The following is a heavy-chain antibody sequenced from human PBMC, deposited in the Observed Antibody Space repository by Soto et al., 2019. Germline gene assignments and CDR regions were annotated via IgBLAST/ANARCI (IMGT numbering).Heavy chain of an antibody. V-gene: IGHV4-59*08. J-gene: IGHJ3*02. CDR3: ASGNAGAFDI. D-gene: IGHD1-26*01. CDR1: EGSISSYY. CDR2: IYYSGST. Sequence: SETLCLTSTVAEGSISSYYWSWIRPPPGKGLEWIGYIYYSGSTNYNPSLKSRVTISVDTSKNQFSLKLSSVTAADTAVYYCASGNAGAFDIWGQGTMGTVSS.